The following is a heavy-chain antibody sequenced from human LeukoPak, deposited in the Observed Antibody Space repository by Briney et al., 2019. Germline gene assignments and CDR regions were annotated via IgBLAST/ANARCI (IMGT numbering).Heavy chain of an antibody. CDR2: IRSKAYGATT. D-gene: IGHD3-22*01. J-gene: IGHJ3*02. CDR3: SRGGMIVVVITSDDAFDM. Sequence: GGSLRLSCAASGFTFSSYWMSWVRQAPGKGLEWVGCIRSKAYGATTEYAASVKGRFTISRDDSKSIAYLQMNSLKTEDTAVYYCSRGGMIVVVITSDDAFDMWGQGTMVTVSS. V-gene: IGHV3-49*04. CDR1: GFTFSSYW.